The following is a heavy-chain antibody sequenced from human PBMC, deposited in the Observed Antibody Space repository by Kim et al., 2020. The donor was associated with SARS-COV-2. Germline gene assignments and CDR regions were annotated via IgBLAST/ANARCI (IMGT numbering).Heavy chain of an antibody. CDR2: IYYSGST. CDR1: GGSISSSSYY. V-gene: IGHV4-39*01. Sequence: SETLSLTCTVSGGSISSSSYYWGWIRQPPGKGLEWIGSIYYSGSTYYNPSLKSRVTISVDTSKNQFSLRLSSVTAADTAVYYCASTNYYGSGSYYNVWGQGTLVTVSS. D-gene: IGHD3-10*01. J-gene: IGHJ4*02. CDR3: ASTNYYGSGSYYNV.